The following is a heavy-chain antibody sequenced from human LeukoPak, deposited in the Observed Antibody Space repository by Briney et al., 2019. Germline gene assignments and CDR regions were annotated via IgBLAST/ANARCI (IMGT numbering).Heavy chain of an antibody. Sequence: ASVKVSCKASGYTFSSYGISWLRQAPGQGLEWMGIINPSGGSTRYAQKFQGRVTMTRDTSTSTVYMELSSLRSEDTAVYYCASYHQRDFGDYYGMDVWGQGTTVTVSS. V-gene: IGHV1-46*01. CDR2: INPSGGST. CDR1: GYTFSSYG. D-gene: IGHD4-17*01. J-gene: IGHJ6*02. CDR3: ASYHQRDFGDYYGMDV.